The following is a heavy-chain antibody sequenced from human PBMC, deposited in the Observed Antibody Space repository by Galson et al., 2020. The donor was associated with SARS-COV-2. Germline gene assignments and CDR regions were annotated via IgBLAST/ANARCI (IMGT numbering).Heavy chain of an antibody. D-gene: IGHD5-18*01. CDR1: GFTFSSYG. CDR3: AKPFYSYGYPYVFFDY. J-gene: IGHJ4*03. Sequence: GGSLRLSCAASGFTFSSYGMHWVRQAPGKGLEWVAVISYDGSNKYYADSVKGRFTISRDNSKNTLYLQMNSLRAEDTAVYYCAKPFYSYGYPYVFFDYWGQGTTVTVSS. V-gene: IGHV3-30*18. CDR2: ISYDGSNK.